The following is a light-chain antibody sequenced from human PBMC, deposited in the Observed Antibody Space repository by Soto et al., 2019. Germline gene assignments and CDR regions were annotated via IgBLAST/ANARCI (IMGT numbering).Light chain of an antibody. Sequence: EIVLTQSPGTLSLSPGERATLSCRASQSVGSSDLAWYQHKPGQAPRLLIYGASSRATGIPDRFSGSGSGIDFTLTISRVEPEDFAVYYCQEYGSSRTFGQGTQVEIK. CDR2: GAS. CDR3: QEYGSSRT. CDR1: QSVGSSD. J-gene: IGKJ1*01. V-gene: IGKV3-20*01.